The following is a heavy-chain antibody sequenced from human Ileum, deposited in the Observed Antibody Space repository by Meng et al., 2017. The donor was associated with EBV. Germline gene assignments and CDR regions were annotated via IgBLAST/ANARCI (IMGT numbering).Heavy chain of an antibody. CDR3: ARERGGGDRGIQ. CDR1: NGSVSSYGYY. V-gene: IGHV4-61*08. Sequence: VNLQGSGPGLVKPSETLSRTCSVSNGSVSSYGYYWTWIRQPPGKGLEWIGYMSYTGSTNYKSTLKSRVTISVDKSKNQFSLKLSSVTAADTAVYYCARERGGGDRGIQWGQGTLVTVSS. D-gene: IGHD2-21*02. J-gene: IGHJ4*02. CDR2: MSYTGST.